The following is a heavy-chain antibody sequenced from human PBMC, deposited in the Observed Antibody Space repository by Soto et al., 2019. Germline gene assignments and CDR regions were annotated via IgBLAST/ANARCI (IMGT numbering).Heavy chain of an antibody. D-gene: IGHD2-2*01. Sequence: EVQLLESGGGLVQPGGSLRLSCVASGFTFSYYTMSWVRQAPGKGLEWVSGISNSGDTIYYADSVKGRFTISRDNFKNTLYLQMNSLRADDTAVYYCAVPVPAPTRYDSYDMDVWGQGTTVTVSS. J-gene: IGHJ6*02. CDR2: ISNSGDTI. V-gene: IGHV3-23*01. CDR1: GFTFSYYT. CDR3: AVPVPAPTRYDSYDMDV.